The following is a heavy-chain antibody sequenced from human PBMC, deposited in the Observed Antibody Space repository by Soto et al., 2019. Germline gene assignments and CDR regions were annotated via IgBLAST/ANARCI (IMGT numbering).Heavy chain of an antibody. D-gene: IGHD3-9*01. CDR2: INPSGGST. CDR1: GYTLSTYH. Sequence: ASVKVSCKASGYTLSTYHMHWGRHNPGQGYEWMGIINPSGGSTTYAQKFQGRVTMTRDTSTTTVYMELSSLKSEDTAVYYCGRYANNGYYLDFGAQETLFSVPS. J-gene: IGHJ4*02. CDR3: GRYANNGYYLDF. V-gene: IGHV1-46*01.